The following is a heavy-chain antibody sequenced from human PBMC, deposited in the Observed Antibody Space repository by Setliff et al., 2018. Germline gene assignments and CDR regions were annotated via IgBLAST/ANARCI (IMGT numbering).Heavy chain of an antibody. CDR2: ISAYNGNT. V-gene: IGHV1-18*01. J-gene: IGHJ5*02. CDR3: ARVNPTMITFGGVIVIWFDP. D-gene: IGHD3-16*02. Sequence: ASVKVSCKASGYTFTSYGISWVRQAPGQGLEWMGWISAYNGNTKYAQKLQGRVTVTTDTSTSTAYMELRSLRSDDTAVYYCARVNPTMITFGGVIVIWFDPWGQGTLVTVSS. CDR1: GYTFTSYG.